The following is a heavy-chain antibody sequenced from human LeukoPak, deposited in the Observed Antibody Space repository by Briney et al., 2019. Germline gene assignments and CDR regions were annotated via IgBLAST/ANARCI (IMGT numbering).Heavy chain of an antibody. J-gene: IGHJ4*02. V-gene: IGHV3-15*01. CDR3: AKLDGSGYYPDRVFDY. D-gene: IGHD3-10*01. CDR2: IKSKTDGGTT. CDR1: GFTFSNAW. Sequence: GGSLRLSCAASGFTFSNAWMSWVRQAPGKGLEWVGRIKSKTDGGTTDYAAPVKGRFTISRDDSKNTLYLQMNSLKTEDTAVYYCAKLDGSGYYPDRVFDYWGQGTLVTVSS.